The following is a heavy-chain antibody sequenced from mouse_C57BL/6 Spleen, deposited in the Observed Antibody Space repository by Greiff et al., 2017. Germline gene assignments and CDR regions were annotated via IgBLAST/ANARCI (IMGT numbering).Heavy chain of an antibody. V-gene: IGHV5-9*01. J-gene: IGHJ3*01. Sequence: EVQVVESGGGLVKPGGSLKLSCAASGFTFSSYTMSWVRQTPEKRLEWVATISGGGGNTYYPDSVKGRFTISRDNAKNTLYLQMSSLRSEDTALYYCARQANWDREAWFAYWGQGTLVTVSA. CDR3: ARQANWDREAWFAY. D-gene: IGHD4-1*01. CDR2: ISGGGGNT. CDR1: GFTFSSYT.